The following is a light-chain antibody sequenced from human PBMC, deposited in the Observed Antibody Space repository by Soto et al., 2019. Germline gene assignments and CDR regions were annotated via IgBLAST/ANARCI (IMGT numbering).Light chain of an antibody. CDR1: QSVRSY. CDR2: DAS. Sequence: EIVLTQSPATLSLSPGERATLSCRASQSVRSYLAWYQQKPGQAPRLLIYDASNRATDIPARFSGSGSGTDFTLTISSRDPEDSAVYYCRQFGSSRTFGQGTKVEIK. J-gene: IGKJ1*01. V-gene: IGKV3-11*01. CDR3: RQFGSSRT.